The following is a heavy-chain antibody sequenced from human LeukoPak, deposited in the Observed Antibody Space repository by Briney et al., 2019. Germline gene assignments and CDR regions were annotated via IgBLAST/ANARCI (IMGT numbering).Heavy chain of an antibody. Sequence: GGSLRLSCAASGFTFSSYAMSWVRQAPGKGLEWVSAISGSGGSTYYADSVKGRFTISRDSSKNTLYLQMNSLRAEDTAVYYCARGSGYFLDFDYWGQGTLVTVSS. V-gene: IGHV3-23*01. CDR2: ISGSGGST. J-gene: IGHJ4*02. D-gene: IGHD3-22*01. CDR1: GFTFSSYA. CDR3: ARGSGYFLDFDY.